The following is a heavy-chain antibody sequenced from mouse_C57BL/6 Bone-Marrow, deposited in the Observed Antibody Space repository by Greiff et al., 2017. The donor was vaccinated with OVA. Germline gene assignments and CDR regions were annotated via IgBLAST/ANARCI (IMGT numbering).Heavy chain of an antibody. CDR1: GYTFTSYW. Sequence: QVQLQQPGAELVKPGASVKVSCKASGYTFTSYWMHWVKQRPGQGLEWIGRIHPSDSDTNYNQKFKGKATLTVDHSYSTAYMQLSMLTAEDSAVYDCAKRGDYVPSRFDYWGQGTTLTVSS. V-gene: IGHV1-74*01. D-gene: IGHD1-1*02. CDR3: AKRGDYVPSRFDY. CDR2: IHPSDSDT. J-gene: IGHJ2*01.